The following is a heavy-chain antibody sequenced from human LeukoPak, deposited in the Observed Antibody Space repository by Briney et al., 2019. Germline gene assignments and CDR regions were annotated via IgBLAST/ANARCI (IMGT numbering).Heavy chain of an antibody. V-gene: IGHV1-69*05. CDR3: ARDAVGATSDAFDI. CDR2: IIPIFGTA. J-gene: IGHJ3*02. D-gene: IGHD1-26*01. Sequence: SVEVSCKASGGTFSSYAISWVRQAPGQGLEWMGGIIPIFGTANYAQKFQGRVTITTDESTSTAYMELSSLRSEDTAVYYCARDAVGATSDAFDIWGQGTMVTVSS. CDR1: GGTFSSYA.